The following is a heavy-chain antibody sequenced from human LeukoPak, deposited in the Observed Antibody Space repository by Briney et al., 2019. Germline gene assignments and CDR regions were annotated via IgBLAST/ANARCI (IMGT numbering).Heavy chain of an antibody. Sequence: PGGSLRLSCAASGFTFSSYAMSWVRQAPRKGLEWVSAISGSGGRTYYADSVKGRFTISRDSSKNTLSLQMNSLRAEDTAVYYCAKDQQCYDFWSGYYLDYWGQGTLVTVSS. CDR1: GFTFSSYA. CDR2: ISGSGGRT. CDR3: AKDQQCYDFWSGYYLDY. V-gene: IGHV3-23*01. J-gene: IGHJ4*02. D-gene: IGHD3-3*01.